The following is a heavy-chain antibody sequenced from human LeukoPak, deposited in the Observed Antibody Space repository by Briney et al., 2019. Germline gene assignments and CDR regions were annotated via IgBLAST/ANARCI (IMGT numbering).Heavy chain of an antibody. CDR2: INTNTGNP. J-gene: IGHJ6*02. V-gene: IGHV7-4-1*02. CDR3: ARDYYDSSGYYGYYYYGMDV. D-gene: IGHD3-22*01. Sequence: ASVKVSCKASGYTFTSYAMNWVRQAPGQGLEWMGWINTNTGNPTYAQGFTGRFVFSLDTSVSTAYLQISSLKAEDTAVYYCARDYYDSSGYYGYYYYGMDVWGQGTTVTVSS. CDR1: GYTFTSYA.